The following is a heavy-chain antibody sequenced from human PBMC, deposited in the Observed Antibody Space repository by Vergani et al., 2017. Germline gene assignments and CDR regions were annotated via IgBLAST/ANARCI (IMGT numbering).Heavy chain of an antibody. D-gene: IGHD3-9*01. Sequence: QVQLVESGGGLVKPGGSLRLSCAASGFTFSDYYMSWIRQAPGKGLEWVSYISSSGSTIYYADSVKGRFTISRDNAKNSLYLQMNSLRAEDTAVYYCARDSGSWDYDILTGYYSRNIHPRLRFDPWGRGTLVTVSS. CDR2: ISSSGSTI. V-gene: IGHV3-11*01. CDR3: ARDSGSWDYDILTGYYSRNIHPRLRFDP. CDR1: GFTFSDYY. J-gene: IGHJ5*02.